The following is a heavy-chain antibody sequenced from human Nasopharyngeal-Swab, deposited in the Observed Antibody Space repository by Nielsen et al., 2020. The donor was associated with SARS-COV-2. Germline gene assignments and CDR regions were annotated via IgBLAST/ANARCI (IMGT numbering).Heavy chain of an antibody. D-gene: IGHD2-21*02. Sequence: SVKVSCKASGYTFTNYGVSWVRQAPGQGLEWMGGIIPIFGTANYAQKFQGRVTITADESTSTACVELSSLRSEDTAVYYCARGFRLAYCGGDCYWSYYYGMDVWGQGTTVTVSS. CDR2: IIPIFGTA. J-gene: IGHJ6*02. CDR3: ARGFRLAYCGGDCYWSYYYGMDV. V-gene: IGHV1-69*13. CDR1: GYTFTNYG.